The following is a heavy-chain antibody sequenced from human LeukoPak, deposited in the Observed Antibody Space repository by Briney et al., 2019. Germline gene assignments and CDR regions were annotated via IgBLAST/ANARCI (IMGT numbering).Heavy chain of an antibody. CDR3: AGGHARGYDFPIDY. D-gene: IGHD5-12*01. Sequence: GGSLRLSCAASGFTFSSYAMHWVRQAPGKGLEWVAVISNDGSNKYYADSVKGRFTISRDNSKNTLYLQMNSLRAEDTAVYYCAGGHARGYDFPIDYWGQGTLVTVPS. V-gene: IGHV3-30*04. CDR2: ISNDGSNK. J-gene: IGHJ4*02. CDR1: GFTFSSYA.